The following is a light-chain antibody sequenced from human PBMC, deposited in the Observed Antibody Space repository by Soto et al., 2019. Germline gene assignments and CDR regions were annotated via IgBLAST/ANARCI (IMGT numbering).Light chain of an antibody. CDR1: SSDVGGYNF. Sequence: QSALTQPASVSGSPGQSITISCAGTSSDVGGYNFVSWYQHHPGKVPKLMIYDVSNRPSGVSNRFSGSKSGNTASLTISGLPAEDAADYYCSSYTSSSTLVFGGGTKVTVL. J-gene: IGLJ2*01. CDR3: SSYTSSSTLV. V-gene: IGLV2-14*03. CDR2: DVS.